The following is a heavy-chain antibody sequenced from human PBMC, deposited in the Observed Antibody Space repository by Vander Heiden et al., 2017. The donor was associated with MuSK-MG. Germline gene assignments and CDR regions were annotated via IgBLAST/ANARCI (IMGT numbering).Heavy chain of an antibody. Sequence: QVQLQESGPGLVKPSETLSLTCTVSGGSISSYYWSWIRQPAGKGLEWIGRIYTSGSTNYNPSLKSRVTMSVDTSKNQFSLKLSSVTAADTAVYYCAAQSVVPAAMRNPYDYWGQGTLVTVSS. V-gene: IGHV4-4*07. CDR3: AAQSVVPAAMRNPYDY. CDR1: GGSISSYY. CDR2: IYTSGST. J-gene: IGHJ4*02. D-gene: IGHD2-2*01.